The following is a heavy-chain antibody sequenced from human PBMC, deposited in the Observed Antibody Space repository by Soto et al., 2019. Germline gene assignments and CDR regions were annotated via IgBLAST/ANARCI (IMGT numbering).Heavy chain of an antibody. Sequence: EVQLVESGGGLIQPGGSLRLSCEVSGFSVSGNYMSWVRQAPGKGLDWVSVIYSGGSRYYADSVRGRFTISRDESQNTRYLQMNNLRAKDTAVYYCARSMMVRGVLFDLWGRGSLVSVSS. CDR2: IYSGGSR. V-gene: IGHV3-53*01. D-gene: IGHD3-10*01. J-gene: IGHJ4*02. CDR1: GFSVSGNY. CDR3: ARSMMVRGVLFDL.